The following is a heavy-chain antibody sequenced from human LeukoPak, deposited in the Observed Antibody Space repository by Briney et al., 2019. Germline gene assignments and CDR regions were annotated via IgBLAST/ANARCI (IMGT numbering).Heavy chain of an antibody. V-gene: IGHV3-7*03. J-gene: IGHJ6*02. Sequence: GGSLRLSCAASGFTVSSYWMNWARQAPGKGLEWVASINHNGNVNYYVDSVKGRFTISRDNAKNSLYLQMSNLRAEDTAVYFCARGGGLDVWGQGATVTVSS. CDR3: ARGGGLDV. D-gene: IGHD3-16*01. CDR1: GFTVSSYW. CDR2: INHNGNVN.